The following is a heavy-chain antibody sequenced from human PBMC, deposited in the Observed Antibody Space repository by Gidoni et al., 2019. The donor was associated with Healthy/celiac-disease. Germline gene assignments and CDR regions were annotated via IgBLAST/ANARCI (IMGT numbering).Heavy chain of an antibody. CDR3: ARGSGSKIAVAGTYYGMDV. J-gene: IGHJ6*02. D-gene: IGHD6-19*01. V-gene: IGHV4-34*01. Sequence: QVQLHQRVSGLLKPSETLSLTYAVYGCSSRGSSWRWIRQHPGKGLEGIGESNHSGSTNYNPSLKSRVTISVDTSKNQFSLKLSSVTAADTAVYYCARGSGSKIAVAGTYYGMDVWGQGTTVTVSS. CDR1: GCSSRGSS. CDR2: SNHSGST.